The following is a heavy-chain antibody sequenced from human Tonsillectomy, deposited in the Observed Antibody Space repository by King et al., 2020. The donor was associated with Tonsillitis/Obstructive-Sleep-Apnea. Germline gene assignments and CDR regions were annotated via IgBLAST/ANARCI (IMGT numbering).Heavy chain of an antibody. CDR2: INHSGST. CDR1: GGSFSGYY. V-gene: IGHV4-34*01. Sequence: VQLQQWGAGLLKPSETLSLTCAVYGGSFSGYYWSWIRQPPGKGLEWIGEINHSGSTNYNPSLKSRVTISVDTSKNQFSLKLSSVTAADTAVYYCARLVIVGAISGMDVWGQGTTVTVSS. D-gene: IGHD1-26*01. J-gene: IGHJ6*02. CDR3: ARLVIVGAISGMDV.